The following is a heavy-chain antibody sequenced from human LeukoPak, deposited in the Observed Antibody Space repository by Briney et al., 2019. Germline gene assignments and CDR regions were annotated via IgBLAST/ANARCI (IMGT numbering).Heavy chain of an antibody. V-gene: IGHV4-30-2*01. CDR1: GGSISSGGYS. CDR3: ARGKSGYSYGRVDY. Sequence: YPSETLSLTCTVSGGSISSGGYSWSWIRQPPGKGLEWIGYIYHSGSTYYNPSLKSRVTISVDTSKNQFSLKLSSVTAADTAVYYCARGKSGYSYGRVDYWGQGTLVTVSS. D-gene: IGHD5-18*01. CDR2: IYHSGST. J-gene: IGHJ4*02.